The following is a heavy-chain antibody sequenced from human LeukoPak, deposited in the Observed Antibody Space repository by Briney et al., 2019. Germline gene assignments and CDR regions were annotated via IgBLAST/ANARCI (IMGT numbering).Heavy chain of an antibody. CDR3: ARGSDGKMATINWFDP. V-gene: IGHV3-30-3*01. CDR2: ISHDGDRE. Sequence: GGSLRLSCVASGFTFSSYNMVWVRQAPGKGLEWVTLISHDGDRETYADSVKGRFTISRDSSKSTLYLQMNSLRVEDTAVYYCARGSDGKMATINWFDPWGQGTLVTVSS. CDR1: GFTFSSYN. D-gene: IGHD5-24*01. J-gene: IGHJ5*02.